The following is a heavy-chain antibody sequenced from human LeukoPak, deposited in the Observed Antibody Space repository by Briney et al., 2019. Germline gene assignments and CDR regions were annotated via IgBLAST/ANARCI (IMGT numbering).Heavy chain of an antibody. D-gene: IGHD3-10*01. CDR1: GYTLTELS. V-gene: IGHV1-24*01. CDR2: FDPEDGET. J-gene: IGHJ6*02. Sequence: ASVTVSCTVSGYTLTELSMHWVRHVTGKGLEWRGGFDPEDGETLYAQKFQGRVTMTEDTSTDTAYMELSSLRCEDTAVYYCATDQRGAGLGFRYGSGSYNGMDVWGQGTTVTVSS. CDR3: ATDQRGAGLGFRYGSGSYNGMDV.